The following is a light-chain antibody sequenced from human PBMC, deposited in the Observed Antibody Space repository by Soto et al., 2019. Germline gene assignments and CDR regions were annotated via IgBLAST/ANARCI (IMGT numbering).Light chain of an antibody. CDR1: QSISSY. CDR3: QQSYSTPYI. J-gene: IGKJ2*01. V-gene: IGKV1-39*01. CDR2: AAS. Sequence: DIQMTQSPSSLSASVGDRVTITCRASQSISSYLSWYQQKPGKVPKVLIYAASNLQSGVPPRFSGSGSGTDFTLTISSLQPEDFATYYCQQSYSTPYIFGQGTKLEIK.